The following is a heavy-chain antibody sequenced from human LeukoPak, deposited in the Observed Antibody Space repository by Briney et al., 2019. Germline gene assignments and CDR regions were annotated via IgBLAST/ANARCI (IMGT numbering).Heavy chain of an antibody. D-gene: IGHD4-17*01. Sequence: SVKVSCKASGGTFSNYAISWVRQAPGQGLEWMGGIIPIFGTANYAQKFQGRVTITTDESTSTTYMELSSLRSEDTAVYYCARDRATTVTKSFAFDIWGQGTMVTVSS. CDR2: IIPIFGTA. CDR3: ARDRATTVTKSFAFDI. V-gene: IGHV1-69*05. CDR1: GGTFSNYA. J-gene: IGHJ3*02.